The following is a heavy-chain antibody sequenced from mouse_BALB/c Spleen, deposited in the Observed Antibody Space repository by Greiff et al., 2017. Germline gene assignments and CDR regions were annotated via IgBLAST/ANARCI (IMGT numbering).Heavy chain of an antibody. D-gene: IGHD1-1*01. CDR2: IYYSGTI. Sequence: VQLQQSGPGLVKPSQTVSLTCTVTGISITTGNYRWSWIRQFPGNKLEWIGYIYYSGTITYNPSLTSRTTITRDTSKNQFFLEMNSLTAEDTATYYCAREEEAYYYGSSFDWYFDVWGAGTTVTVSS. V-gene: IGHV3-5*02. CDR3: AREEEAYYYGSSFDWYFDV. CDR1: GISITTGNYR. J-gene: IGHJ1*01.